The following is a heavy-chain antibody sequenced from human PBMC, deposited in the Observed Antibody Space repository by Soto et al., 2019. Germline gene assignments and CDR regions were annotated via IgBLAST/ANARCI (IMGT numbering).Heavy chain of an antibody. Sequence: LRLSCAASGFTFSSYAMSWVRQAPGKGLEWVSAISGSGGSTYYADSVKGRFTISRDNSKNTLYLQMNSLRAEDTAVYYCAKGLVGATDTFDYWGQGTLVTVSS. CDR1: GFTFSSYA. V-gene: IGHV3-23*01. J-gene: IGHJ4*02. D-gene: IGHD1-26*01. CDR2: ISGSGGST. CDR3: AKGLVGATDTFDY.